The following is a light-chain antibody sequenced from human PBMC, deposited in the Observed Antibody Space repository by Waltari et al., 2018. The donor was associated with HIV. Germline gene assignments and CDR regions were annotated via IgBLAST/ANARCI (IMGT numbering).Light chain of an antibody. CDR3: QQYETNPYT. J-gene: IGKJ2*01. CDR2: KAS. CDR1: PTVNRW. V-gene: IGKV1-5*03. Sequence: DIQMTQSPSTLSPSVGDRVTIPCRASPTVNRWLAWFQQRPGKAPKLLIYKASNLQNGVPSRFSGSGSGTEFTLTISSLQPDDSATYYCQQYETNPYTFGQGTKLQIK.